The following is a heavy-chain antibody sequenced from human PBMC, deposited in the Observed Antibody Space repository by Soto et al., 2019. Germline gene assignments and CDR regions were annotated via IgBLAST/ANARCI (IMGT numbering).Heavy chain of an antibody. CDR1: GGSFSGYY. Sequence: PSETLSLTCAVYGGSFSGYYWSWIRQPPGKGLEWIGEINHSGSTNYNPSLKSRVTISVDTSKNQFSLKLSSVTAADTAVYYCAIYSSRKNMVATKGPFDYWGQGTLVTISS. CDR3: AIYSSRKNMVATKGPFDY. CDR2: INHSGST. V-gene: IGHV4-34*01. D-gene: IGHD5-12*01. J-gene: IGHJ4*02.